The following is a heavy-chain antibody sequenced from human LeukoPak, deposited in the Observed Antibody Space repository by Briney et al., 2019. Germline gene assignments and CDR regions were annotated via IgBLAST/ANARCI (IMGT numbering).Heavy chain of an antibody. CDR1: GVTFITAA. CDR3: AKDRAILAHFDY. J-gene: IGHJ4*02. CDR2: ISGSGGST. Sequence: GSLRLSSAASGVTFITAAMSWVRPAPGKGLGWVSAISGSGGSTYYADSVKGRFTISRDNSKNTLYLQMNSLRAEDTAVYYCAKDRAILAHFDYWGQGTLVTVSS. D-gene: IGHD1-26*01. V-gene: IGHV3-23*01.